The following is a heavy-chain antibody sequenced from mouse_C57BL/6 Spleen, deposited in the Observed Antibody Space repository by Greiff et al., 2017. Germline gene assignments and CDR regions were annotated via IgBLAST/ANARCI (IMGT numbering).Heavy chain of an antibody. Sequence: VQLQQSGAELVRPGASVTLSCKASGYTFTDYEMHWVKQTPVHGLEWIGAIDPETGGTAYNQKFKGQAILTADKSSSTAYRERRSLTSEDSAVYYCTRRHYYGSSYYFDYWGQGTTLTVSS. CDR3: TRRHYYGSSYYFDY. V-gene: IGHV1-15*01. J-gene: IGHJ2*01. CDR1: GYTFTDYE. D-gene: IGHD1-1*01. CDR2: IDPETGGT.